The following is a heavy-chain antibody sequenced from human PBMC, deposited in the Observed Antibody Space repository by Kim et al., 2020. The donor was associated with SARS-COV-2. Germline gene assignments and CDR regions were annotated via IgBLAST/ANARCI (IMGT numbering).Heavy chain of an antibody. Sequence: SETLSLTCTVSGGSISSGGYYWSWIRQHPGKGLEWIGYIYYSGSTYYNPSLKSRVTISVDTSKNQFSLKLSSVTAADTAVDYCARAETIIGVVIGCFDYWGQGTLVTVSS. CDR3: ARAETIIGVVIGCFDY. CDR2: IYYSGST. D-gene: IGHD3-3*01. V-gene: IGHV4-31*03. CDR1: GGSISSGGYY. J-gene: IGHJ4*02.